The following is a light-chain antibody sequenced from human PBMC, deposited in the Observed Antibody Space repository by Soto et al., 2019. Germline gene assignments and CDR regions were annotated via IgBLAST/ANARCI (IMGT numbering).Light chain of an antibody. CDR1: QSVAGN. CDR3: QQYNNWPRT. Sequence: EIVMTQSPATLSVSPGEGATLSCRASQSVAGNLAWYQQKPGQAPRLLISGASTRATGIPARFSGSGSGTEFTLTISSLQSEDFAVYYCQQYNNWPRTFGQGTKVEIK. CDR2: GAS. V-gene: IGKV3-15*01. J-gene: IGKJ1*01.